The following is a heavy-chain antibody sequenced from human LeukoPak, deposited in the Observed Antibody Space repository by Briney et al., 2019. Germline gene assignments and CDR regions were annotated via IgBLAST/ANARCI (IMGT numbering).Heavy chain of an antibody. Sequence: GGSLRLSCAASGFTFSSYSMNWVRQAPGKGLEWVSSISSSSSYIYYADSVKGRFTISRDNAKNSLYLQMNSLRAEDTAMYYCARDGFGIAAHPGRAYYYYGMDVWGQGITVTVSS. CDR2: ISSSSSYI. D-gene: IGHD6-13*01. CDR1: GFTFSSYS. CDR3: ARDGFGIAAHPGRAYYYYGMDV. V-gene: IGHV3-21*01. J-gene: IGHJ6*02.